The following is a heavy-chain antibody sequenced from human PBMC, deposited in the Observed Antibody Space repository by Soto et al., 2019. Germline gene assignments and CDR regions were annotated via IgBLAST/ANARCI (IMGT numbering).Heavy chain of an antibody. V-gene: IGHV1-18*01. CDR1: GYSFTRYG. J-gene: IGHJ6*02. CDR3: ARMGDGPYDYCGLDV. CDR2: ISGYNANT. Sequence: QVQLVQSGAEVKKPGASVKVSCKASGYSFTRYGISWVRQAPGQGLEWMGGISGYNANTNYPENLQGRVTMTTDTSTSTAYMEVRNLISDGTAVYYCARMGDGPYDYCGLDVWGQGTTVTVSS. D-gene: IGHD3-16*01.